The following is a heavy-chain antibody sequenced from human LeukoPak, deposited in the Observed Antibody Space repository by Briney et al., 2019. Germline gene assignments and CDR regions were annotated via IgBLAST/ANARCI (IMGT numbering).Heavy chain of an antibody. V-gene: IGHV3-72*01. CDR1: GFTFSDHY. Sequence: GGSLRLSCATSGFTFSDHYMDWVRQTPGKGLEWVGRIRNQANSYTTEYATSVKGRFNIARDDSENSMYLQMNSLKTEDTAVYYCARTSGSNWRLFDYWGQGTLVTVSS. CDR2: IRNQANSYTT. D-gene: IGHD1-26*01. CDR3: ARTSGSNWRLFDY. J-gene: IGHJ4*02.